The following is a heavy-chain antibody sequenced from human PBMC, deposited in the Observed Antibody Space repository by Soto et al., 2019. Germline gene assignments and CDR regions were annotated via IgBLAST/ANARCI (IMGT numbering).Heavy chain of an antibody. CDR3: AREGSGYNF. V-gene: IGHV1-69*13. D-gene: IGHD5-12*01. J-gene: IGHJ4*02. CDR1: GDTFTGYY. CDR2: IVPVFGRP. Sequence: SVKVSCKASGDTFTGYYMHWVRQAPGQGLEWMGGIVPVFGRPNYAQRFRGRLTITADESTSTGYMERISLRSDDTAVYYCAREGSGYNFWGQGTQVTVSS.